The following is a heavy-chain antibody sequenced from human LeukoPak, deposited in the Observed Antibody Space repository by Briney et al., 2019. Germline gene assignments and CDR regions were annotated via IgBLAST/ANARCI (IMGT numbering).Heavy chain of an antibody. V-gene: IGHV6-1*01. Sequence: QTLSLTCAISGDSVSSNSAAWNWIRQSPSRGLEWLGRTYYRSKWYNEYAISVESRITINPDISKNQFSLQLNFVTPEDTAVYYCARESGDYVRFDYWGQGTLVTVSS. CDR2: TYYRSKWYN. CDR3: ARESGDYVRFDY. J-gene: IGHJ4*02. CDR1: GDSVSSNSAA. D-gene: IGHD3-16*01.